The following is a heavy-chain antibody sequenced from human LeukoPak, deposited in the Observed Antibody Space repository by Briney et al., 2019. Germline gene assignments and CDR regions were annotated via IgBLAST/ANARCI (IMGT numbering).Heavy chain of an antibody. CDR3: ARQPGSFTYYDFWSGYYTLNWFDP. CDR2: IYYSGST. V-gene: IGHV4-39*01. CDR1: GGSISSSSYY. D-gene: IGHD3-3*01. J-gene: IGHJ5*02. Sequence: SETLSLTCTVSGGSISSSSYYWGWIRQPPGKGLEWIGRIYYSGSTYYNPSLKSRGTISVDTSKNQFSLKLSSVTAADTAVYYCARQPGSFTYYDFWSGYYTLNWFDPWGQGTLVTVSS.